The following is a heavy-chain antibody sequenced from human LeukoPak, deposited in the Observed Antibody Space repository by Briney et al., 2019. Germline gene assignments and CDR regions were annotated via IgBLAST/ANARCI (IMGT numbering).Heavy chain of an antibody. CDR1: GGTFSSYA. CDR2: IIPIFGTA. V-gene: IGHV1-69*13. D-gene: IGHD6-19*01. CDR3: AGVQASSGWYLGYYYYYGMDV. J-gene: IGHJ6*02. Sequence: SVKVSCKASGGTFSSYAISWVRQAPGQGLEWMGGIIPIFGTANYAQKFQGRVTITADESTSTAYMELSGLRSEDTAVYYCAGVQASSGWYLGYYYYYGMDVWGQGTTVTVSS.